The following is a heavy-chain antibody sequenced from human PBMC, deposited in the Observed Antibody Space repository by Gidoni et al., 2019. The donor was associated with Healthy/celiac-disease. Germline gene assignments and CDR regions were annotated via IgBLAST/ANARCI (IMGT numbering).Heavy chain of an antibody. Sequence: LEWMGWISAYNGNTNYAQKLQGRVTMTTDTSTSTAYMELRSLGSDDTAVYYCARVGGSYRGIIYYFDYWGQGTLVTVSS. D-gene: IGHD1-26*01. CDR3: ARVGGSYRGIIYYFDY. J-gene: IGHJ4*02. CDR2: ISAYNGNT. V-gene: IGHV1-18*01.